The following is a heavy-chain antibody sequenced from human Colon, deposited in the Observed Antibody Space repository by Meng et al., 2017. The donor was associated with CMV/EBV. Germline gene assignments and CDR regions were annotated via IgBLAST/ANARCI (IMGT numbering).Heavy chain of an antibody. CDR1: GGTFSSYA. J-gene: IGHJ4*02. CDR2: IISVLGIA. D-gene: IGHD3-22*01. CDR3: AREYYYHSSGYSTSQKLPHY. V-gene: IGHV1-69*10. Sequence: SVKVSCNASGGTFSSYAIRWVRHAPGQGLQWMGAIISVLGIANYAQKFQDRVTITADKSTSTAYMELSSLRSADTAVYYCAREYYYHSSGYSTSQKLPHYRGQGTLVTVSS.